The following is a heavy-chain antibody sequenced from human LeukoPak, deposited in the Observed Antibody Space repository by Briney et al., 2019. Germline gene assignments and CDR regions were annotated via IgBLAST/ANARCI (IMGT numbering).Heavy chain of an antibody. CDR3: AKEGRGDYFDY. Sequence: GGTLRLSCAASGFTFSSYGMSWVRQAPGKGLEWVSTMSGSGGSTYYADSVKGRFTISRDNSKNTLYLQMNSLRAEDTAVYYCAKEGRGDYFDYWGQGTLVTVSS. V-gene: IGHV3-23*01. D-gene: IGHD1-26*01. J-gene: IGHJ4*02. CDR2: MSGSGGST. CDR1: GFTFSSYG.